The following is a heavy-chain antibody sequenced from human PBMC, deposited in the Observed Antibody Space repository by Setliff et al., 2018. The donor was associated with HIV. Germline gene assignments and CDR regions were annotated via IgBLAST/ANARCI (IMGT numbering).Heavy chain of an antibody. J-gene: IGHJ4*02. Sequence: VSCKASGYSFTFYSMHWVRQAPGHGLEWMGIINPSGGSTTYSQKFQGRVIMTRDTSTSTVYMELNSLRSEDTAVYYCARVGDGYNSFDYWGQGTLVTVSS. CDR2: INPSGGST. CDR1: GYSFTFYS. CDR3: ARVGDGYNSFDY. D-gene: IGHD5-12*01. V-gene: IGHV1-46*01.